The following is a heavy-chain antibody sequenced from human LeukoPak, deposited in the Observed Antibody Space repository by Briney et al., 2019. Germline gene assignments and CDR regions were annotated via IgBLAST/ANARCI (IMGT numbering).Heavy chain of an antibody. J-gene: IGHJ4*02. CDR3: ARLTDSGYVTD. V-gene: IGHV4-39*01. CDR2: IYYSGRM. CDR1: GGSISSGSDY. D-gene: IGHD5-12*01. Sequence: ETLSLTCTVPGGSISSGSDYWGWIRQPPGKGLEWIASIYYSGRMYHNPSLKSRVTISVDTSKNQFSLKLSSVTAADTAVYYCARLTDSGYVTDWGQGTLVTVSS.